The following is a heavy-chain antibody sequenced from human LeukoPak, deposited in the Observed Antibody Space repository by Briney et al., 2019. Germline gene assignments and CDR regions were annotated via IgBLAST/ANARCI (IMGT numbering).Heavy chain of an antibody. CDR1: GFSFGSYE. CDR2: ISSSGNTK. D-gene: IGHD1-26*01. CDR3: AREGSYYFDY. V-gene: IGHV3-48*03. J-gene: IGHJ4*02. Sequence: PGGSLRLSCAASGFSFGSYEMIWVRQAPGKGLEWISYISSSGNTKYYTDSVKGRFTISRDNAKNSLYLQMNSLRAEDAAVYYCAREGSYYFDYWGQGTLVTVSS.